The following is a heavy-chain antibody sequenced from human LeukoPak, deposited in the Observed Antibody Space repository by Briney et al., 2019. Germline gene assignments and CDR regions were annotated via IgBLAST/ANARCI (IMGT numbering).Heavy chain of an antibody. V-gene: IGHV1-69*05. D-gene: IGHD5-18*01. CDR1: GGTFSSYA. J-gene: IGHJ4*02. Sequence: SVKVSCKASGGTFSSYAVSWVRQAPGQGLEWMGRIIPIFGTANYAQKFQGRVTITTDESTSTAYMELSSLRSEDTAVYYCARDSTLQIQLYDYWGQGTLVTVSS. CDR2: IIPIFGTA. CDR3: ARDSTLQIQLYDY.